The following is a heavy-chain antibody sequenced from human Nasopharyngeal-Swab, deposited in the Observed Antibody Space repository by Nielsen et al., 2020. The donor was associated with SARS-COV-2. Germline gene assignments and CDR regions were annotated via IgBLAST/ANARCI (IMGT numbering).Heavy chain of an antibody. CDR3: AKSRIDMIVVALFDY. CDR2: IYYRGST. CDR1: GGSISSTSYY. J-gene: IGHJ4*02. V-gene: IGHV4-39*01. Sequence: SETLSLTCTVSGGSISSTSYYWGWIRQPPGKGLQWLGIIYYRGSTYYNPALKSRVTISVDPSKNQFFLKLNSVTAADTAVYYCAKSRIDMIVVALFDYWGQGTLVTVSS. D-gene: IGHD3-22*01.